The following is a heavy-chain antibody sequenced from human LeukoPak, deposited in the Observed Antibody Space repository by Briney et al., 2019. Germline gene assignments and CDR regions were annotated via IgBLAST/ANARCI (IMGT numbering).Heavy chain of an antibody. D-gene: IGHD5-12*01. CDR3: ARLDISTTWYAFDY. J-gene: IGHJ4*02. V-gene: IGHV4-34*01. CDR1: GESFNRYY. Sequence: SETLSLTCAVYGESFNRYYWSWIRQPPGKGLEWIAEIYHDGNTNCNPSLKSRVTISVDTSNNHFSLKLTSVTAADTAVYYCARLDISTTWYAFDYWGQGTLVTVSS. CDR2: IYHDGNT.